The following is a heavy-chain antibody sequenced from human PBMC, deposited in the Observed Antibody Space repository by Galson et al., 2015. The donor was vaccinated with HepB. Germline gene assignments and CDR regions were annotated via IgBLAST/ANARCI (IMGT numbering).Heavy chain of an antibody. V-gene: IGHV3-48*01. J-gene: IGHJ1*01. Sequence: SLRLSCAASGLTFSSYSMNWVRQAPGKGLEWVSYISSSSSTIYYADSVKGRFTISRDNAKNSLYLQMNSLRAEDTAVYYCARDAPLEDYGDPEYFQHWGQGTLVTVSS. CDR3: ARDAPLEDYGDPEYFQH. CDR2: ISSSSSTI. D-gene: IGHD4-17*01. CDR1: GLTFSSYS.